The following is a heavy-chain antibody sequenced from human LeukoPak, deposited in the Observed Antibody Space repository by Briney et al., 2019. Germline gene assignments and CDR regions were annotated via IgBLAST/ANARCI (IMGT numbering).Heavy chain of an antibody. Sequence: SETLSPTCTVSGGSMSTYYWSWIRQPPGKGLEWIGYIYYSGSTNYNPSLKSRVTISVDTSKNQFSLKLSSVTAADTAVYYCARGVGSYYSLYYFDYWGQGTLVTVSS. D-gene: IGHD1-26*01. V-gene: IGHV4-59*01. CDR2: IYYSGST. J-gene: IGHJ4*02. CDR3: ARGVGSYYSLYYFDY. CDR1: GGSMSTYY.